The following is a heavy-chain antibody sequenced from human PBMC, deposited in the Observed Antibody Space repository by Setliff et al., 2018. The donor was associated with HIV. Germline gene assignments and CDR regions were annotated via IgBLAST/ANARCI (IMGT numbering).Heavy chain of an antibody. D-gene: IGHD3-22*01. J-gene: IGHJ3*02. CDR3: ATRAYDSRGYLRSRVSGAAFDI. Sequence: ASVKVSCKVSGYTLTELSIHWVRQAPGKVLEWMGGFDPQYDKTFYAQKFQGRVTMSEDTSTDTAYMELSSLRSEDTAVYYCATRAYDSRGYLRSRVSGAAFDIWGQGTMVTVSS. V-gene: IGHV1-24*01. CDR1: GYTLTELS. CDR2: FDPQYDKT.